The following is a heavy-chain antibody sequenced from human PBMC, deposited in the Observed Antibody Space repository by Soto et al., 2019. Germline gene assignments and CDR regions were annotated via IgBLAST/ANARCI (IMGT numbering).Heavy chain of an antibody. V-gene: IGHV4-4*07. CDR2: IYSSGTT. CDR3: ARDRIVGTSYFDY. J-gene: IGHJ4*02. D-gene: IGHD1-26*01. Sequence: QVQLQESGPGLVKPSETLSLTCTVSGGSIRSFYWSWIRQSTGKGLEWIGRIYSSGTTNYNPALKSRVTMSVDTSKNEVSLDLKSVTAADTGVYYCARDRIVGTSYFDYWGQGTLVTVSS. CDR1: GGSIRSFY.